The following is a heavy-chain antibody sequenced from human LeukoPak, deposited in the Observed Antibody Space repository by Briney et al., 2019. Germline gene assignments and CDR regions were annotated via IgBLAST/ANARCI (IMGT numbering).Heavy chain of an antibody. J-gene: IGHJ4*02. CDR2: ISGSGGRT. V-gene: IGHV3-23*01. Sequence: GGSLRLSCAASGFTFSSYGMSWVRQAPGKGLEWVSAISGSGGRTYYTDSVKGRFTISRDNSKNTLYLQMDSLRADDTAVYYCAGGRTYSSSTLEDYWGQGTLVTVSS. CDR1: GFTFSSYG. CDR3: AGGRTYSSSTLEDY. D-gene: IGHD6-13*01.